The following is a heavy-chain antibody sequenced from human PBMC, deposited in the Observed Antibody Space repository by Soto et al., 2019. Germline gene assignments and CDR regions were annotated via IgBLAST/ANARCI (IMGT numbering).Heavy chain of an antibody. V-gene: IGHV5-51*01. J-gene: IGHJ6*02. CDR1: VYSVASNW. Sequence: GYALHISFQCSVYSVASNWIGWVRQLAGKGLEWMGIIYPGDSDTRYSPSFQGQGTISADKSISTAYLQWSSLKASDTAMYYCARLPRDYYYGMAVWGQGTTVTVSS. CDR2: IYPGDSDT. CDR3: ARLPRDYYYGMAV.